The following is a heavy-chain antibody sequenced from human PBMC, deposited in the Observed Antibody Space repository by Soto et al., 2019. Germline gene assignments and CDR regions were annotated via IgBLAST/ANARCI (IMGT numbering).Heavy chain of an antibody. CDR1: GFTFDDYA. CDR3: AKDIAAAGIGLGYYFDY. CDR2: ISWNSGSI. D-gene: IGHD6-13*01. V-gene: IGHV3-9*01. Sequence: SLRLSCAASGFTFDDYAMHWVRQAPGKGLEWVSGISWNSGSIGYADSVKGRFTISRDNAKNSLYLQMNSLRAEDTALYYCAKDIAAAGIGLGYYFDYWGQGTLVTVSS. J-gene: IGHJ4*02.